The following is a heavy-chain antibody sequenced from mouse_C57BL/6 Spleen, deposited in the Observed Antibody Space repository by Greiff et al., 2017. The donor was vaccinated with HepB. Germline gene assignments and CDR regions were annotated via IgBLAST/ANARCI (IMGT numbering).Heavy chain of an antibody. CDR2: IDPENGDT. Sequence: VQLKQSGAELVRPGASVKLSCTASGFNIKDDYMHWVKQRPEQGLEWIGWIDPENGDTEYASKFQGKATITADTSSNTAYLQLSSLTSEDTAVYYCTTLRQLRLRDYAMDYWGQGTSVTVSS. J-gene: IGHJ4*01. D-gene: IGHD3-2*02. V-gene: IGHV14-4*01. CDR3: TTLRQLRLRDYAMDY. CDR1: GFNIKDDY.